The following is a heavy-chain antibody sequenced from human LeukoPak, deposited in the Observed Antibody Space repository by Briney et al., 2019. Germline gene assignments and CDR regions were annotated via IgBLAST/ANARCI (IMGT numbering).Heavy chain of an antibody. CDR2: ISAYNGNT. CDR3: AGGGGGGGRDYYGSGSQFDY. J-gene: IGHJ4*02. D-gene: IGHD3-10*01. CDR1: GYTFTSYG. V-gene: IGHV1-18*04. Sequence: ASVKVSCKASGYTFTSYGISWVRQAPGQGLEWMGWISAYNGNTNYAQKVQGRVTMTTDTSTSTAYMELRSLRSDDPAVYYCAGGGGGGGRDYYGSGSQFDYWGQGTLVTVSS.